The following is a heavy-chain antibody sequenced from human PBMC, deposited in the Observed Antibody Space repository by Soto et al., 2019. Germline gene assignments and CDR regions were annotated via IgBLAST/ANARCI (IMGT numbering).Heavy chain of an antibody. CDR1: GFTFSRYA. CDR2: IWYDGSNY. Sequence: QVQLVASGGGVVQPGRSLRLSCAASGFTFSRYAMHWVRQAPGKGLEWVTVIWYDGSNYYYADSVKGRFTISRDNSKNTLYLQMNSLRDEDTAVYYCARDGGADTAMVDYWGQGTLVTVST. V-gene: IGHV3-33*01. CDR3: ARDGGADTAMVDY. J-gene: IGHJ4*02. D-gene: IGHD5-18*01.